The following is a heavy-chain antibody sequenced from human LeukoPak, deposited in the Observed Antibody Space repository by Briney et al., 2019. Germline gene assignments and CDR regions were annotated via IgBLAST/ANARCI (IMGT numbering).Heavy chain of an antibody. D-gene: IGHD3-22*01. CDR2: ISSSSSYI. J-gene: IGHJ1*01. CDR3: ARELEQLLPGEFQH. Sequence: GGSLRLSCGVSGFSVTSYWMSWVRQAPGKGLGWVSSISSSSSYIYYADSVKGRFTISRDNAKNSLYLQMNSQRAEDTAVYYCARELEQLLPGEFQHWGQGTLVTVSS. V-gene: IGHV3-21*01. CDR1: GFSVTSYW.